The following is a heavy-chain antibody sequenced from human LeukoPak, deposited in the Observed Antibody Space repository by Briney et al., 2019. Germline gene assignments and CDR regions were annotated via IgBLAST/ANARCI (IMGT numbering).Heavy chain of an antibody. J-gene: IGHJ6*03. V-gene: IGHV4-4*07. D-gene: IGHD2-15*01. Sequence: SETLSLTCTVSGGSISSYYWSWIRQPAGKGLEWIGRIYTSGSTNYNPSLKSRVTMSVDTSKNQFSLKLSSVTAADTAVYYCARTSSGGNLYYYYYMDVWGKGTTVTVSS. CDR1: GGSISSYY. CDR3: ARTSSGGNLYYYYYMDV. CDR2: IYTSGST.